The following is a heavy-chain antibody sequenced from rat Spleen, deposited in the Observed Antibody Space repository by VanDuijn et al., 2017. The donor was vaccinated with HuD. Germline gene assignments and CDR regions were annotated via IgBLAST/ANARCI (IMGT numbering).Heavy chain of an antibody. J-gene: IGHJ2*01. CDR1: GFTFNNYW. CDR2: ITNTGRNT. CDR3: ARDGGYSGGGFDY. D-gene: IGHD1-11*01. V-gene: IGHV5-31*01. Sequence: EVQLMESGGGLVQPGRSLKLSCVASGFTFNNYWMTWIRQAPGKGLEWVASITNTGRNTYYPDSVQGRFTISRDNAKSTLYLQMESLRSEDTATYYCARDGGYSGGGFDYWGQGVMVTVSS.